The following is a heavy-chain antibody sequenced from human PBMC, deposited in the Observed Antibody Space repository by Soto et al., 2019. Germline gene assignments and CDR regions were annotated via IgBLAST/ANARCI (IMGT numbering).Heavy chain of an antibody. CDR2: IWYDGSNK. D-gene: IGHD6-6*01. J-gene: IGHJ4*02. CDR3: AKSPYSRSPHFDY. V-gene: IGHV3-33*06. Sequence: PGGSLRLSCAASGFTFSSYGMHWVRQAPGKGLEWVAVIWYDGSNKYYADSVKGRFTISRDNSKNTLYLQMNSLRAEDTAVYYCAKSPYSRSPHFDYWGQGTLVTVSS. CDR1: GFTFSSYG.